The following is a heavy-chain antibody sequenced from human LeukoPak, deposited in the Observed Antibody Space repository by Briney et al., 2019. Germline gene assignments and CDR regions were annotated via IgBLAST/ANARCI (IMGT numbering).Heavy chain of an antibody. D-gene: IGHD1-1*01. CDR2: IYPGDSDT. J-gene: IGHJ4*02. CDR3: ARHETGPYFDY. CDR1: GYSFTTYW. Sequence: GESLKISCKGSGYSFTTYWIGWVRQIPGKGLECMGIIYPGDSDTRYSPSFQGQVTISADKSISTAYLQWSGLKASDTAIYYCARHETGPYFDYWGQGTLVTVSS. V-gene: IGHV5-51*01.